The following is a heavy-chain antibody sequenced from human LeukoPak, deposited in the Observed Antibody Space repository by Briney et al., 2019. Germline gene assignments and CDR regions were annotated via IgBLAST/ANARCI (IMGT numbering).Heavy chain of an antibody. J-gene: IGHJ4*02. V-gene: IGHV3-30-3*01. CDR3: ARDQEWELPLDY. D-gene: IGHD1-26*01. CDR2: ISYDGSNK. CDR1: GFTFSSYA. Sequence: QPGRSLRLSCADSGFTFSSYAMHWVRQAPGKGLEWVAVISYDGSNKYYADSVKGRFTISRDNSKNTLYLQMNSLRAEDTAVYYCARDQEWELPLDYWGQGTLVTVSS.